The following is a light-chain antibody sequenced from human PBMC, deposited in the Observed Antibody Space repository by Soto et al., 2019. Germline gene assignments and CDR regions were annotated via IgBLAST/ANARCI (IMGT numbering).Light chain of an antibody. CDR3: QQSFHTPYT. J-gene: IGKJ2*01. CDR2: SAS. Sequence: DIQMTQSPASLSASVGDSVTITCRTSQSISIYLNWYQQKPGQAPNLLIYSASDFQSGVPSRFSGSGSGTEFTLTISGLQPEDSATYYCQQSFHTPYTFGQGTDLEI. CDR1: QSISIY. V-gene: IGKV1-39*01.